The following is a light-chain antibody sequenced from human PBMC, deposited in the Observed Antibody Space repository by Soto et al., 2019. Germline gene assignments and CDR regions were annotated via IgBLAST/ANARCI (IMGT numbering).Light chain of an antibody. CDR1: QSVSSN. J-gene: IGKJ5*01. CDR3: QQYGSSIT. V-gene: IGKV3-15*01. CDR2: GAS. Sequence: EIVMTQSPATRSGSPGERGTLSCRASQSVSSNLAWYQQKPGQAPRLLIYGASTRATGIPARFSGSGSGTDFTLTISRLEPEDFAVYYCQQYGSSITFGQGTRLEIK.